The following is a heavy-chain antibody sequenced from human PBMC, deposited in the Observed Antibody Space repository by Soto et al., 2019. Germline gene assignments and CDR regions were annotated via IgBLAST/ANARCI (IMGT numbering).Heavy chain of an antibody. D-gene: IGHD3-9*01. Sequence: ASVKVSCKTSGYTFSSYDINWVRQAAGQGLEWMGWMSPSDGKTGYAQKFQGRITMTRDTSISTAYMELTSLTSEDTAVYYCARGMTTRTNVLRYFDPAWG. CDR2: MSPSDGKT. CDR3: ARGMTTRTNVLRYFDPA. J-gene: IGHJ5*01. V-gene: IGHV1-8*01. CDR1: GYTFSSYD.